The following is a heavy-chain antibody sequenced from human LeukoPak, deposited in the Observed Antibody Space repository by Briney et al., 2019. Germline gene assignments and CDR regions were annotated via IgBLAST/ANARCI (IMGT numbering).Heavy chain of an antibody. V-gene: IGHV1-69*01. D-gene: IGHD2-15*01. CDR1: GGTFSSYA. J-gene: IGHJ4*02. CDR2: IIPIGGTA. CDR3: ARSPAWKVGYCSGGSCYSFVY. Sequence: ASVKVSCKASGGTFSSYAISWVRQAPGQGLEWMGGIIPIGGTANYAQKFQGRVTITADESTSTAYMELSSLRSEDTAVYYCARSPAWKVGYCSGGSCYSFVYWGQGTLVTVSS.